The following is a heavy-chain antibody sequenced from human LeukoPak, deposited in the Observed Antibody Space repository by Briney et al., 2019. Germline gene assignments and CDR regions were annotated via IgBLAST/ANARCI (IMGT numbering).Heavy chain of an antibody. D-gene: IGHD1-26*01. CDR2: IYYSGST. CDR1: GGSISSGSYY. Sequence: SETLSLTCTVSGGSISSGSYYWSWIRQPPGKGLEWIGYIYYSGSTNYNPSLKSRVTISVDTSKNQFSLKLSSVTAADTAVYFCARGRLTVGATCYDYWGQGTLVTVSS. V-gene: IGHV4-61*01. J-gene: IGHJ4*02. CDR3: ARGRLTVGATCYDY.